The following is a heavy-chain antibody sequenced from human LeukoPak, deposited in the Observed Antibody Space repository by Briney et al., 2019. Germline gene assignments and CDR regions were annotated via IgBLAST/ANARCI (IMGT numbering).Heavy chain of an antibody. V-gene: IGHV3-48*03. J-gene: IGHJ4*02. CDR2: ISSSGSTI. Sequence: GGSLRLSCAASGFTFSSYEMSWVRQAPGKGLEWVSYISSSGSTIYYADSVKGRFTISRDNAKNSLYLQMNSLRAEDTAVYYCACITKHFDYWGQGTLVTVSS. D-gene: IGHD3-10*01. CDR3: ACITKHFDY. CDR1: GFTFSSYE.